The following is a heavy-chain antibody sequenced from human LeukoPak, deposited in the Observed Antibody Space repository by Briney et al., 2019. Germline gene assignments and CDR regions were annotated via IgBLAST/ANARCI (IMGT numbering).Heavy chain of an antibody. J-gene: IGHJ5*02. V-gene: IGHV5-10-1*01. CDR2: IDPSDSYT. Sequence: GESLKIPCKGSGYSFTSYWISWVRQMPGKGLEWMGRIDPSDSYTNYSPSFQGHVTISADKSISTAYLQWSSLKASDTAMYYCARHLTSTIAAAVTWGQGTLVTVSS. CDR3: ARHLTSTIAAAVT. CDR1: GYSFTSYW. D-gene: IGHD6-13*01.